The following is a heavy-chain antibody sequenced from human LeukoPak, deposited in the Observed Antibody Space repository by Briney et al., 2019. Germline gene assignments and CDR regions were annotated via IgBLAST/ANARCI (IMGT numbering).Heavy chain of an antibody. CDR1: GGSISSSSYY. CDR3: ARGGGQWLSPVDY. V-gene: IGHV4-39*07. Sequence: SETLSLTCTVSGGSISSSSYYWGWIRQPPGKGLEWIGSIYYSGSTNYNPSLKSRVTISVDTSKNQFSLKLSSVTAADTAVYYCARGGGQWLSPVDYWGQGTLVTVSS. D-gene: IGHD6-19*01. J-gene: IGHJ4*02. CDR2: IYYSGST.